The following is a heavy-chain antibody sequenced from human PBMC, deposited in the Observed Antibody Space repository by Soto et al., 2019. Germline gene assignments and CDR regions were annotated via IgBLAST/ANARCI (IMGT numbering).Heavy chain of an antibody. CDR2: IDPSDSYI. V-gene: IGHV5-10-1*01. Sequence: GESLKISCKGSGYSFTKYWISWVRQMPGKGLEWMGRIDPSDSYINYSPSFQGHATISADKSINTAYLQWSSLRASDTAIYYCARHYICRGGDCYYYGMDVWGQGTTVTVSS. CDR1: GYSFTKYW. J-gene: IGHJ6*02. D-gene: IGHD3-16*01. CDR3: ARHYICRGGDCYYYGMDV.